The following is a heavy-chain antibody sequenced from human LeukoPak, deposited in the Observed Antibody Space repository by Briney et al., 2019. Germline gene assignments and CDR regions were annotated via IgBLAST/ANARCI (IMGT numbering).Heavy chain of an antibody. CDR3: ARGHKITMVRGGIDY. D-gene: IGHD3-10*01. J-gene: IGHJ4*02. CDR2: INPSGGST. V-gene: IGHV1-46*01. Sequence: ASAKVSCKASGYTFTSYYMHWVRQAPGQGLEWMGIINPSGGSTSYAQKFQGRVTMTRDTSKNQFSLKLSSVTAADTAVYYCARGHKITMVRGGIDYWGQGTLVTVSS. CDR1: GYTFTSYY.